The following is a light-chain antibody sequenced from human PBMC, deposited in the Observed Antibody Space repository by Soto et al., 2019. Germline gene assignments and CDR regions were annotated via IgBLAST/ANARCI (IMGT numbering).Light chain of an antibody. J-gene: IGKJ2*01. CDR1: QSVSSSY. V-gene: IGKV3-20*01. Sequence: EIVLTQSPGTLSLSPGERATLTCRASQSVSSSYLAWYQQKPGQAPRLLIYGASSRATGIPDRFSGSGSGTGFTLTISRLEPKDFAVYYCQQYGSSPPRYTFGQGPKLEIK. CDR3: QQYGSSPPRYT. CDR2: GAS.